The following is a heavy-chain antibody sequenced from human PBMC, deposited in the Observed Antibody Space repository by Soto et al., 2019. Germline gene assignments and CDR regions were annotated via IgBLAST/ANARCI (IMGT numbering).Heavy chain of an antibody. Sequence: GGSLRLSCAASGFTFSNYAMSWVRQAPGKGLEWVSLVSGTGGTTYYADSVKGRFTISRDNSKNTLYLQMSSLRAEDTAVYYCVKVLPVYYYDSSSPFDYWGKGTRGTVSS. CDR2: VSGTGGTT. J-gene: IGHJ4*02. CDR3: VKVLPVYYYDSSSPFDY. D-gene: IGHD3-22*01. V-gene: IGHV3-23*01. CDR1: GFTFSNYA.